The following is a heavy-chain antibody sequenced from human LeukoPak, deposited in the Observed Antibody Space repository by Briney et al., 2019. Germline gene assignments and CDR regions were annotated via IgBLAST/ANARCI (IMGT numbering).Heavy chain of an antibody. CDR3: ARDRRGYSYGHFDN. J-gene: IGHJ4*02. CDR2: IYRSDST. Sequence: SGGSLRLSCAASGFSVSTNYMSWVRQAPEKGLEWVSVIYRSDSTYYADSVKGRFTISRDNSKNTLYLQMNSLRGEDTAVYYCARDRRGYSYGHFDNWGQGTLVTVSS. CDR1: GFSVSTNY. D-gene: IGHD5-18*01. V-gene: IGHV3-53*01.